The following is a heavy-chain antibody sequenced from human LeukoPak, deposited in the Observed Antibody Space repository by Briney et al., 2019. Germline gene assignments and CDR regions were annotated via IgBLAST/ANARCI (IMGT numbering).Heavy chain of an antibody. J-gene: IGHJ4*02. CDR1: GFTFSTYA. CDR3: AKLAAAGPFDY. CDR2: IGGGGDSP. V-gene: IGHV3-23*01. D-gene: IGHD6-13*01. Sequence: PGGSLRLSCTASGFTFSTYAMNWVRQAPGKGLEWISAIGGGGDSPYYADSVRGRFTISRDNSRNTLYLQMNSLRAEDTAVYYCAKLAAAGPFDYWGQGTLVTVSS.